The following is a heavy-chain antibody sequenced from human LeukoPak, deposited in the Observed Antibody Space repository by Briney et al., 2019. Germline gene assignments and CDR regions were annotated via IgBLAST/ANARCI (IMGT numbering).Heavy chain of an antibody. CDR3: ARNHDYGDNSIDY. J-gene: IGHJ4*02. CDR2: ISAYKGYT. CDR1: GYTFTTYY. V-gene: IGHV1-18*04. D-gene: IGHD4-23*01. Sequence: GASVKVSCKASGYTFTTYYMHWVRQAPGQGLEWMGWISAYKGYTNYAQKLQGRVTMTTDTSTSTAYMELRSLRSDDTAMYYCARNHDYGDNSIDYWGQGTLVTVSS.